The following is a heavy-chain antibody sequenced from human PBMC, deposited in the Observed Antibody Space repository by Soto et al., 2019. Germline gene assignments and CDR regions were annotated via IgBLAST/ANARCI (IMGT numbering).Heavy chain of an antibody. CDR2: IYYSGST. CDR1: GGSISSGGYY. J-gene: IGHJ4*02. D-gene: IGHD4-17*01. CDR3: ASSPLDYGGNSAEYYFDY. V-gene: IGHV4-31*03. Sequence: SETLSLTCTVSGGSISSGGYYWSWIRQHPGKGLEWIGYIYYSGSTYYNPSLKSRVTISVDTSKNQFSLKLSSVTAADTAVYYCASSPLDYGGNSAEYYFDYWRQGTLVTVSS.